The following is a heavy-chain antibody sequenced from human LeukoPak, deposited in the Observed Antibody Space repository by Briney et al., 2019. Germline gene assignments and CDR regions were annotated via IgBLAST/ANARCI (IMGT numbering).Heavy chain of an antibody. CDR2: ITDSGSTI. CDR3: ARSIGLTGGGVNV. J-gene: IGHJ6*02. D-gene: IGHD3-9*01. V-gene: IGHV3-11*01. Sequence: PGGSLRLSCTASGFTTHYWLNWVRQSPGKGLEWVSYITDSGSTIHYADSVKGRFTISRDNAKNSLYLQMNSLRAEDTAVYYCARSIGLTGGGVNVWGQGTTVTVSS. CDR1: GFTTHYW.